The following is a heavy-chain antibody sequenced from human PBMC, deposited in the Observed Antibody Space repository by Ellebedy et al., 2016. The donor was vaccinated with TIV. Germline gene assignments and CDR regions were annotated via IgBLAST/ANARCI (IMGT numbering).Heavy chain of an antibody. V-gene: IGHV3-23*01. Sequence: PGGSLRLSCAVSGFTFSTLAMSWVRQAPGKGLEWVSFIGGSGDRTYYADSVKGRFTISRDNAKSSLYLQMNSLRAEDTAVYYCVRESYRNYTWGTTGFDSWGQGTLVTASS. D-gene: IGHD4-11*01. J-gene: IGHJ5*01. CDR3: VRESYRNYTWGTTGFDS. CDR2: IGGSGDRT. CDR1: GFTFSTLA.